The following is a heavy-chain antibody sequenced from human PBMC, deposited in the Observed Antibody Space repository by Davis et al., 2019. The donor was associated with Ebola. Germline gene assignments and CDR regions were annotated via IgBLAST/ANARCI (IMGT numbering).Heavy chain of an antibody. CDR1: GYTFTSYY. D-gene: IGHD6-6*01. Sequence: ASVKVSCKASGYTFTSYYMHWVRQAPGQGLEWIGIINPSGGSTSYAQKFQGRVTMTRDTSTSTVYMELSRLRSDDTAVYYCAIAARPFHYYYYGMDVWGQGTTVTVSS. CDR3: AIAARPFHYYYYGMDV. V-gene: IGHV1-46*01. J-gene: IGHJ6*02. CDR2: INPSGGST.